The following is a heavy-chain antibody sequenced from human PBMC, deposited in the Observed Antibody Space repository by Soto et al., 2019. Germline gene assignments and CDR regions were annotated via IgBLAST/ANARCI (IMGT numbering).Heavy chain of an antibody. CDR2: VSASGPSI. J-gene: IGHJ5*02. CDR3: AKENVDCYGCGES. V-gene: IGHV3-23*01. Sequence: EVQLLESGGNLVQPGGSLRLSCAASGFIFSNYAMSWVRQAPGKGLEWVSTVSASGPSIYYADSVKGRFTISRDNSRSTLYLKKNSLRADDTAIYYCAKENVDCYGCGESWGKETLV. D-gene: IGHD2-21*02. CDR1: GFIFSNYA.